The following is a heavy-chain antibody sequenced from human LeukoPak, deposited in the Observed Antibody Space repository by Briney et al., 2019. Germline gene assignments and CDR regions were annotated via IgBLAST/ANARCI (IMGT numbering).Heavy chain of an antibody. V-gene: IGHV3-74*01. D-gene: IGHD3-3*01. J-gene: IGHJ4*02. CDR3: ARVGYDFWSGHTPFDY. Sequence: PGGSLRLSCAASRFTFTNYWMHWVRQAPGKGLVWVARINNDGSGTSYADSVEGRFTISRDNAKNTLHLQMNSLRVEDTAVYYCARVGYDFWSGHTPFDYWGQGTLVTVSS. CDR2: INNDGSGT. CDR1: RFTFTNYW.